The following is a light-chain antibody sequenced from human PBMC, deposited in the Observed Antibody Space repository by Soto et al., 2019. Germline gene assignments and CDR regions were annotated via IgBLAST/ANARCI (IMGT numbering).Light chain of an antibody. J-gene: IGKJ3*01. CDR1: QSVSSN. Sequence: EIVMTQSPATLSVSPGERATLSCRASQSVSSNLAWYQQKPGQAPRLLIYGASTRATGIPARFSGSGPGTEFTLTISSQQSEDFAVYYCHQYNNWPLFTFGPGTNVDIK. V-gene: IGKV3-15*01. CDR2: GAS. CDR3: HQYNNWPLFT.